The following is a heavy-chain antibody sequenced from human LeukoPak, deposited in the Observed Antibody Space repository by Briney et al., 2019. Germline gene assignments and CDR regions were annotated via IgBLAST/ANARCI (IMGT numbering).Heavy chain of an antibody. V-gene: IGHV3-30*18. CDR2: ISYDGSNK. J-gene: IGHJ1*01. D-gene: IGHD6-19*01. CDR3: AKCRSSGWYVREYFQH. Sequence: GGSLRLSCAASGFTFSSYGKHWVRQAPGKGLEWVAVISYDGSNKYYADSVKGRFTISRDNSKNTLYLQMNSLRAEDTAVYYCAKCRSSGWYVREYFQHWGQGTLVTVSS. CDR1: GFTFSSYG.